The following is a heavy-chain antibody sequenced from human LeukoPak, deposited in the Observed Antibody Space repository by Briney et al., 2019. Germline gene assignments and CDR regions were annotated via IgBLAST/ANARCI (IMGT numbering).Heavy chain of an antibody. V-gene: IGHV3-21*01. Sequence: GGSLRLSCAASGFTFSSYSMNWVRQAPGKGLEWVSFISSSSDYIYYADSVKGRFTISRDNAKSSLYLQMNSLRAEDTAVYYCARGLSGTRFDYWGQGTLVTVSS. CDR3: ARGLSGTRFDY. D-gene: IGHD1-7*01. CDR2: ISSSSDYI. J-gene: IGHJ4*02. CDR1: GFTFSSYS.